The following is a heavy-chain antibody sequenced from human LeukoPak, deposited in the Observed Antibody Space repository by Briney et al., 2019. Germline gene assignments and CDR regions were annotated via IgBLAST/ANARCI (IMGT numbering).Heavy chain of an antibody. CDR1: GFTFSSYW. CDR2: IKQDGSEK. V-gene: IGHV3-7*01. J-gene: IGHJ5*02. Sequence: GGSLRLSCAASGFTFSSYWMSWVRQAPGKGLEWVANIKQDGSEKYYVDSVKGRFTISRDNAKNSLYLQMNSLRAEDTAVYYCAKDRVVVVVAGRHWFDPWGQGTLVTVSS. D-gene: IGHD2-15*01. CDR3: AKDRVVVVVAGRHWFDP.